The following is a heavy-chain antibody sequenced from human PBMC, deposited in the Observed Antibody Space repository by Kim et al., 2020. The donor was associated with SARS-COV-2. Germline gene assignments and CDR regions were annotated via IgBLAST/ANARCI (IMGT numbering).Heavy chain of an antibody. Sequence: GGSLRLSCAASGFTFSSYAMSWVRQAPGKGLEWVSAISGSGGSTYYADSVKGRFTISRDNSKNTLYLQMNSLRAEDTAVYYCAKGAVAGTFGYYYYYGMDVWGQGTTVTVSS. D-gene: IGHD6-19*01. CDR1: GFTFSSYA. J-gene: IGHJ6*02. V-gene: IGHV3-23*01. CDR2: ISGSGGST. CDR3: AKGAVAGTFGYYYYYGMDV.